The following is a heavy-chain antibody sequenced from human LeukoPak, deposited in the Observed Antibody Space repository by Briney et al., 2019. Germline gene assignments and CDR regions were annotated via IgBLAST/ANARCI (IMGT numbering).Heavy chain of an antibody. J-gene: IGHJ4*02. CDR1: GGSISSYY. CDR2: IYTSGST. D-gene: IGHD6-19*01. CDR3: ARAGNKYSSGWYLDY. Sequence: SKTLSLTCTVSGGSISSYYWSWIRQPAGKGLEWIGRIYTSGSTNYNPSLKSRVTMSVDTSKNQFSLKLSSVTAADTAVYYCARAGNKYSSGWYLDYWGQGTLVTVSS. V-gene: IGHV4-4*07.